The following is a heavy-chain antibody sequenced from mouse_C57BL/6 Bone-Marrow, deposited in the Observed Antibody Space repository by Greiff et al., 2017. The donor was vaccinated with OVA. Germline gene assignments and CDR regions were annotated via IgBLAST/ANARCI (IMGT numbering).Heavy chain of an antibody. D-gene: IGHD1-1*01. Sequence: EVQLQQSVAELVRPGDSVKLSCTASGFNIKNTYMHWVKQRPEQGLEWIGRIDPANCNTKYAPMLQGKATITAETSSNTAYLHLSSLTSEDTAIYYCAEDYYCSVDYWGQGTTLTVSS. CDR2: IDPANCNT. J-gene: IGHJ2*01. CDR3: AEDYYCSVDY. V-gene: IGHV14-3*01. CDR1: GFNIKNTY.